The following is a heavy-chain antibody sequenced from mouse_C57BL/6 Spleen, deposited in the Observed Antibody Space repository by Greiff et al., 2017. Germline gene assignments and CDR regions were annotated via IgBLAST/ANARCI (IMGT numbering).Heavy chain of an antibody. CDR2: IRLKSDNYAT. CDR1: GFTFSNYW. V-gene: IGHV6-3*01. Sequence: EVKVEESGGGLVQPGGSMKLSCVASGFTFSNYWMNWVRQSPEKGLEWVAQIRLKSDNYATHYAESVKGRFTISRDDSKSSVYLQMNNLRAEDTGIYYCTGAHYAVDYWGQGTSVTVSS. CDR3: TGAHYAVDY. J-gene: IGHJ4*01.